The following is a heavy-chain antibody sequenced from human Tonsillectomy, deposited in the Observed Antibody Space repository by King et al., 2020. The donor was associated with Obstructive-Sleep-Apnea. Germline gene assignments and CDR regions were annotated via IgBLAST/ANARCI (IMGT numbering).Heavy chain of an antibody. V-gene: IGHV3-23*04. D-gene: IGHD3-3*01. CDR1: GFTFSSYA. CDR3: ASTIFGVVIIPSGAFDI. J-gene: IGHJ3*02. CDR2: ISASGAST. Sequence: GQLVQSGGGLVQPGGSLRLSCAASGFTFSSYAMSWVRQAPGKGLEWVSGISASGASTYYADSVKGRFTISRDNSKNTLYLQMNGLRAEDTALYYCASTIFGVVIIPSGAFDIWGQGTMVTVSS.